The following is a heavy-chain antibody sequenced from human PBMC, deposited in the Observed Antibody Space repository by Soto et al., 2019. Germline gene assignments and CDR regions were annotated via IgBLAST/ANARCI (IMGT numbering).Heavy chain of an antibody. CDR2: INHSGST. V-gene: IGHV4-34*01. CDR3: ARGRVVTMVRGVIIKQHFDY. CDR1: GGSFSGYY. J-gene: IGHJ4*02. D-gene: IGHD3-10*01. Sequence: SETLSLTCAVYGGSFSGYYWSWIRQPPGKGLEWIGEINHSGSTNYNPSLKSRVTISVDTSKNQFSLKLSSVTAADTAVYYCARGRVVTMVRGVIIKQHFDYWGQGTLVTVSS.